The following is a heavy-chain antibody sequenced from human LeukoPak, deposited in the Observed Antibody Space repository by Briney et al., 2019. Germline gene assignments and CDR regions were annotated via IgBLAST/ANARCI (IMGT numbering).Heavy chain of an antibody. Sequence: GGSLRLSCAASGFTFSSYAMSWVRQAPGKGLEWVSAINSGGSTYYADSVKGRFTISRDNSKNTPHLQMNSLRAEDTAVYYCAKMRYDSSGHYFDYWGQGTLVTVSS. D-gene: IGHD3-22*01. CDR1: GFTFSSYA. V-gene: IGHV3-23*01. CDR3: AKMRYDSSGHYFDY. J-gene: IGHJ4*02. CDR2: INSGGST.